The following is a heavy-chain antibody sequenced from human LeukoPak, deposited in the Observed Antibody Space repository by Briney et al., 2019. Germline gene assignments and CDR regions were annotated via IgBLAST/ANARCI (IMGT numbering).Heavy chain of an antibody. J-gene: IGHJ3*02. CDR1: GGTFSSYA. Sequence: ASVKVSCKASGGTFSSYAINWVRQATGQGLEWMGWMNPNSGNTGYAQKFQGRVTMTRNTSISTAYMELSSLRSEDTAVYYCARTGIVGGAFGIWGQGTMVTVSS. CDR3: ARTGIVGGAFGI. CDR2: MNPNSGNT. V-gene: IGHV1-8*02. D-gene: IGHD1-26*01.